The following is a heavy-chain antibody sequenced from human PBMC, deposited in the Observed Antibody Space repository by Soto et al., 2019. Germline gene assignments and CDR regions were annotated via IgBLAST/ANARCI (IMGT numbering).Heavy chain of an antibody. CDR3: ARDYPGSVVVTAHDDFDI. CDR2: ISYDGSNK. J-gene: IGHJ3*02. CDR1: GFTFSSYA. V-gene: IGHV3-30-3*01. Sequence: GGSLRLSCAASGFTFSSYAMHWVRQAPGKGLEWVAVISYDGSNKYYADSVKGRFTISRDNSKNTLYLQMKSLRAEDTAVYYCARDYPGSVVVTAHDDFDIWGKGTMVTVSS. D-gene: IGHD2-21*02.